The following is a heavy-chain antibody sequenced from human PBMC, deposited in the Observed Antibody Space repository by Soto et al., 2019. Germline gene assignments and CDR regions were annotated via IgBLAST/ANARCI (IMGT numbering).Heavy chain of an antibody. CDR3: ASSIVVVTPSGMDV. V-gene: IGHV4-39*01. Sequence: QLQLQESGPGLVKPSETLSLTCTVSGGSISSSSYYWGWIRQPPGKGLEWIGSIYYSGSTYYNPCLKSRVTISVDTSKYQFSLKLSAVTAADTAVYYCASSIVVVTPSGMDVWGQGTTVTVSS. J-gene: IGHJ6*02. D-gene: IGHD2-21*02. CDR1: GGSISSSSYY. CDR2: IYYSGST.